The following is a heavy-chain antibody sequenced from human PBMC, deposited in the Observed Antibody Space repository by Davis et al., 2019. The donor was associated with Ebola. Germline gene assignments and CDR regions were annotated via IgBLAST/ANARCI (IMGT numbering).Heavy chain of an antibody. V-gene: IGHV3-21*04. CDR2: ISSSSSYI. CDR3: TRSCGGDCERDY. D-gene: IGHD2-21*02. Sequence: GGSLRLSCAASGFTFSSYSMNWVRQAPGKGLEWVSSISSSSSYIYYADSVKGRFTISRDNAKNSLYLQMNSLRAEDTAVYYCTRSCGGDCERDYWGQGTLVTVSS. CDR1: GFTFSSYS. J-gene: IGHJ4*02.